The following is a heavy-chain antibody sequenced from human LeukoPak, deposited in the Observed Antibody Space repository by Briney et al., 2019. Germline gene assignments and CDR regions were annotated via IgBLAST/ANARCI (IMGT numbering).Heavy chain of an antibody. CDR3: ARVILLELRDTISPKFLTTRARGP. CDR2: IYSGGST. V-gene: IGHV3-66*01. J-gene: IGHJ5*02. Sequence: GGSLRLSCAASVFTFNSYAMSWVRQAPGKGLEWVSVIYSGGSTYYADSVKGRFTISRDNSKNTLFLQMNSLRAEDTAGYYCARVILLELRDTISPKFLTTRARGPW. D-gene: IGHD1-26*01. CDR1: VFTFNSYA.